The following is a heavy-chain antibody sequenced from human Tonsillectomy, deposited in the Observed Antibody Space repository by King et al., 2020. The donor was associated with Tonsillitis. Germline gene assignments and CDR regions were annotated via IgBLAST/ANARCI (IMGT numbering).Heavy chain of an antibody. CDR1: GSPFFNYG. J-gene: IGHJ4*02. CDR2: ISHRGINT. V-gene: IGHV3-23*04. D-gene: IGHD6-19*01. Sequence: VQLVESGGGLFQPGGSLRLSCAASGSPFFNYGMSGVRQAPGKGLEWVSAISHRGINTYYPDSVKDRLPISRDNSKNTLYVQMNSLRAEDTAVYYCAKVRKSSGWSYYFDDWGQGTLVTVSS. CDR3: AKVRKSSGWSYYFDD.